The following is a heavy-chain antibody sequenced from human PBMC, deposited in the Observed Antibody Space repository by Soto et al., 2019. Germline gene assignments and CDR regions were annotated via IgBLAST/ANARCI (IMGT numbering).Heavy chain of an antibody. J-gene: IGHJ6*02. V-gene: IGHV3-53*02. D-gene: IGHD3-3*01. CDR1: GFTVSSNY. CDR3: ARADHDFWSGTQNYGMDV. Sequence: EVQLVETGGGLIQPGGSLRLSCAASGFTVSSNYMSWVRQAPGKGLEWVSVIYSGGSTYYADSVKGRFTISRDNSKNTLYLKMNSLRAEDTAVYYCARADHDFWSGTQNYGMDVWGQGTTVTVSS. CDR2: IYSGGST.